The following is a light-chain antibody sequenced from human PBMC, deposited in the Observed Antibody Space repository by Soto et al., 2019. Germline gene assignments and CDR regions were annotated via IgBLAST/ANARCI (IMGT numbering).Light chain of an antibody. Sequence: EIVMTQSPATLSVSPGERATLSCRASQSVRSNLAWYQQKPGQAPRLLIYDASNRATGIPARFSGSGSGTDFTLTISSLEPEDFAVYFCQHRAGWPPALTFGGGTKVDIK. J-gene: IGKJ4*01. V-gene: IGKV3-11*01. CDR3: QHRAGWPPALT. CDR1: QSVRSN. CDR2: DAS.